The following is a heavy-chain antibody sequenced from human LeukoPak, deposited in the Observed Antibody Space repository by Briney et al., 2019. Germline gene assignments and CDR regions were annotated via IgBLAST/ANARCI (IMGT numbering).Heavy chain of an antibody. V-gene: IGHV3-23*01. CDR2: ISGSGGST. CDR1: GFTFSSYA. J-gene: IGHJ4*02. Sequence: ASLRLSCAASGFTFSSYAMSWVRQAPGKGLEWVSAISGSGGSTYYADSVKGRFTISRDNSKNTLYLQMNSLRAEDTAVYYCAKDLDCSSTSCDRDYWGQGTLVTVSS. CDR3: AKDLDCSSTSCDRDY. D-gene: IGHD2-2*02.